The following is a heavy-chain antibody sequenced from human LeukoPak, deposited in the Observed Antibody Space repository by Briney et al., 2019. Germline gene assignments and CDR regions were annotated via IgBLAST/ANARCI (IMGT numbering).Heavy chain of an antibody. V-gene: IGHV4-4*07. CDR1: GGSIGGYY. Sequence: PSETLSLTCTVSGGSIGGYYWSWIRQPAGKGLEWIGRIYSSESTNYSPSLKSRVTMSVDTSKNQFSLKLYSVTAADTAVYYCARDRSSSRYLDWFDPWGQGTLVTVSS. CDR3: ARDRSSSRYLDWFDP. D-gene: IGHD6-13*01. J-gene: IGHJ5*02. CDR2: IYSSEST.